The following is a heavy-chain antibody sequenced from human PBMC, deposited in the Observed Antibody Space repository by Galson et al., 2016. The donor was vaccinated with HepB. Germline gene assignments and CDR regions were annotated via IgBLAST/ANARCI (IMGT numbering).Heavy chain of an antibody. J-gene: IGHJ4*02. D-gene: IGHD3-3*02. CDR2: IKQDGSQK. V-gene: IGHV3-7*03. CDR1: GFTFSKHW. Sequence: SLRLSCAASGFTFSKHWMHWVRQAPGKGLDWVASIKQDGSQKFYVDSVKGRFTISRDNAKNSLFLQMNSLRAEDTAVYYCASPFVTRLDYWGQGILVTVSS. CDR3: ASPFVTRLDY.